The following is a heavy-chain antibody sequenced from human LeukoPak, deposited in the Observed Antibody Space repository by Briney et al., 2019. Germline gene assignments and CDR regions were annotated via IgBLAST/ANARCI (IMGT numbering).Heavy chain of an antibody. CDR2: IYPGDSDT. V-gene: IGHV5-51*01. CDR1: GYSFTSYW. CDR3: ARSRPHSGYDLNWFDP. J-gene: IGHJ5*02. Sequence: GESLKISCKGSGYSFTSYWIGWVRQMPGKGLEWMGIIYPGDSDTRYSPSFQGQVTISADKSISTAYLQWSSLKASDTAMYYCARSRPHSGYDLNWFDPWGHGTLVTVSS. D-gene: IGHD5-12*01.